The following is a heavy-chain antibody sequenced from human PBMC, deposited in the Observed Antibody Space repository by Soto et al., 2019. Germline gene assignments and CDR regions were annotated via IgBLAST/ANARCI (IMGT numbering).Heavy chain of an antibody. V-gene: IGHV3-30*18. D-gene: IGHD3-22*01. CDR2: ISYDGSNK. J-gene: IGHJ4*02. Sequence: QVQLVESGGGVVQPGRSLRLSCAASRFTFSSYGMHWVRQAPGKGLEWVAVISYDGSNKYYADSVKGRFTISRDNSKNTLYLQMNSLRAEDTAVYYCAKFYYDSSGYDYWGQGTLVTVSS. CDR1: RFTFSSYG. CDR3: AKFYYDSSGYDY.